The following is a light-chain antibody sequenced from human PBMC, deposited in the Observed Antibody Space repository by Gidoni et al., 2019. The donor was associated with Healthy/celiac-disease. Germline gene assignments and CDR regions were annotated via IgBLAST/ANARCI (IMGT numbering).Light chain of an antibody. Sequence: QSVLTQPPSASGTPGQRVTISCSGSSSTIGSNTVNWYQQLPGTAPKLLIYSNNQRPSGVPDRFSGSKSGTSAAQAISGLQSEDEADYYCAAWDDSLNGLVFGGGTKLTVL. J-gene: IGLJ3*02. CDR2: SNN. CDR1: SSTIGSNT. CDR3: AAWDDSLNGLV. V-gene: IGLV1-44*01.